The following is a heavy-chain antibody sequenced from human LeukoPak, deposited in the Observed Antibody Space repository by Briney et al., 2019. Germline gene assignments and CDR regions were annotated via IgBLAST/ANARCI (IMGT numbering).Heavy chain of an antibody. V-gene: IGHV1-46*01. Sequence: ASVTVSCKASGYTLPSYYMHWVRQAPGQGLEWMGIINPSGGSTSYAQKFQGRVTMTRDTSTSTVYMELSSLRSEDTAVYYCATSSSWYPYNWFDPWGQGTLVTVSS. CDR1: GYTLPSYY. D-gene: IGHD6-13*01. CDR2: INPSGGST. CDR3: ATSSSWYPYNWFDP. J-gene: IGHJ5*02.